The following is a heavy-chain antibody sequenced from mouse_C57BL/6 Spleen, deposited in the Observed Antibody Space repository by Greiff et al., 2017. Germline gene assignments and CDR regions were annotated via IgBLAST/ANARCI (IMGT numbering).Heavy chain of an antibody. D-gene: IGHD4-1*01. Sequence: VQLQQSGAELVRPGASVKMSCKTSGYTFTSYALNWVKQRPGQGLEWIGYIYPGTGYTEYNAKFKGKDTLTSDTSSSTAYRLLSSLTSEVFAIYFSARSVGTVDYWGQGTTRTVSS. CDR3: ARSVGTVDY. V-gene: IGHV1-58*01. J-gene: IGHJ2*01. CDR1: GYTFTSYA. CDR2: IYPGTGYT.